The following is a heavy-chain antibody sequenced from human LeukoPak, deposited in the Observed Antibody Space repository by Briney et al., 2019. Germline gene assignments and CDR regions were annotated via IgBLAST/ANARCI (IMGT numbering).Heavy chain of an antibody. CDR3: ARDPSVIVPAHFFDY. Sequence: PGRSLRLSCAASGFTFSSYGMHWVRQAPGKGLEWVAVIWYDGSNKYYADSVKGRFTISRDNSKNTLYLQMNSLRAEDTAVYYCARDPSVIVPAHFFDYWGQGTLVTVSS. D-gene: IGHD2-21*01. J-gene: IGHJ4*02. CDR2: IWYDGSNK. V-gene: IGHV3-33*01. CDR1: GFTFSSYG.